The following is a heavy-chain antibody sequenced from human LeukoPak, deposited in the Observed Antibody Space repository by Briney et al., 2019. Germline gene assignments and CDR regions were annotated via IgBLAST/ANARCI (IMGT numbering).Heavy chain of an antibody. D-gene: IGHD3-10*01. CDR2: ISGSGGST. CDR3: AKDQGTMVRGDANDY. Sequence: EGSLRPSCAASGFTFSSYAMSWVRQAPGKGLEWVSAISGSGGSTYYADSVKGRFTISRDNSKNTLYLQMNSLRAEDTAVYYCAKDQGTMVRGDANDYWGQGTLVTVSS. CDR1: GFTFSSYA. J-gene: IGHJ4*02. V-gene: IGHV3-23*01.